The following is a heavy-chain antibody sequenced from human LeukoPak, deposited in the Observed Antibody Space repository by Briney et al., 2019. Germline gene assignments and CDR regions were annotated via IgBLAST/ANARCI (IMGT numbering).Heavy chain of an antibody. V-gene: IGHV3-7*01. CDR2: IKQDGSEK. CDR3: AKDRYSYAFEYFDS. D-gene: IGHD5-18*01. Sequence: GGSLRLSCAASGFTFSSYWMSWVRQAPGKGLEWVANIKQDGSEKYYVDSVKGRFTISRDNAKNTLYLQMNSLRAEDTAVYYCAKDRYSYAFEYFDSWGQGTLVTVSS. J-gene: IGHJ4*02. CDR1: GFTFSSYW.